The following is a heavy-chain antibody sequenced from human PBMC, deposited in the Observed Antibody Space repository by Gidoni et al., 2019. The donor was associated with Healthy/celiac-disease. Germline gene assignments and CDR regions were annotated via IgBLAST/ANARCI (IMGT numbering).Heavy chain of an antibody. Sequence: QVQLVQSGAEVTKPGASVTVSCTASGYTFTGYYMHWVRQAPGQGLEWLGLINHNGGSTNYARKFQGRVTMTRDTSISTAYMELSRLRADDTAVYYCAREDGGNSQDYWGQGTLVTVSS. V-gene: IGHV1-2*06. CDR2: INHNGGST. D-gene: IGHD2-21*02. J-gene: IGHJ4*02. CDR3: AREDGGNSQDY. CDR1: GYTFTGYY.